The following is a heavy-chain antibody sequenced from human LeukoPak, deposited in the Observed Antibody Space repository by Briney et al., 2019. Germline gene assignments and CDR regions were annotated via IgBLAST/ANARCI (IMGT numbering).Heavy chain of an antibody. CDR1: RGTFSSYA. J-gene: IGHJ4*02. CDR2: IIPILDIA. D-gene: IGHD3-22*01. CDR3: ARDPGTVGYYYDRSGYYDY. Sequence: ASVKVSCKASRGTFSSYAISWVRQAPGQGPEWMGRIIPILDIANYAQKFQGRVTITADKSTSTAYMELSSLRSEDTAVYYCARDPGTVGYYYDRSGYYDYWGQGTLVTVSS. V-gene: IGHV1-69*04.